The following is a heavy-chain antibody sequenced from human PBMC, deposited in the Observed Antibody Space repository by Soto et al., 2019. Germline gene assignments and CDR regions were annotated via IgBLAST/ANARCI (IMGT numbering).Heavy chain of an antibody. Sequence: GGSLRLSCAASGFTFSSYGMHWVRQAPGKGLEWVAVISYDGSNKYCADSVKGRFTISRDNSKNTLYLQMNSLRAEDTAVYYCAKIAIETTGTLEGDYWGQGT. V-gene: IGHV3-30*18. CDR3: AKIAIETTGTLEGDY. CDR1: GFTFSSYG. J-gene: IGHJ4*02. D-gene: IGHD1-1*01. CDR2: ISYDGSNK.